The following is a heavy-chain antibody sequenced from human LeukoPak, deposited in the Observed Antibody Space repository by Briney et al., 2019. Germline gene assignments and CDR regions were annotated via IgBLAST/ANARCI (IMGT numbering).Heavy chain of an antibody. V-gene: IGHV3-15*01. J-gene: IGHJ4*02. CDR3: TTDVLITMVRGVIINPPDY. Sequence: AGGSLRLSCAASGFTFSNAWMSWVRQAPGKGLEWVGRIKSKTDGGTTDYAAPVKGRFTISRDDSKNTLYLQMNSLKTEDTAVYYCTTDVLITMVRGVIINPPDYWGQGTLVTVSS. CDR1: GFTFSNAW. CDR2: IKSKTDGGTT. D-gene: IGHD3-10*01.